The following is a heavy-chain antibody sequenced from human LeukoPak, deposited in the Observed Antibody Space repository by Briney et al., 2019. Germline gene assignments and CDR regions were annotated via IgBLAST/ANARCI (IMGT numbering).Heavy chain of an antibody. CDR1: GFAFSRYW. J-gene: IGHJ4*02. CDR2: IKQDGSEK. CDR3: ARTFWSGNGYYFEY. Sequence: PGGSLRLSCAVSGFAFSRYWMSWVRQAPGKGLEWVANIKQDGSEKHYVDSVKGRFTIARDNAKNSLYLQMNSVRAEDTAVYYCARTFWSGNGYYFEYWGQGSLVTVSS. V-gene: IGHV3-7*04. D-gene: IGHD3-3*01.